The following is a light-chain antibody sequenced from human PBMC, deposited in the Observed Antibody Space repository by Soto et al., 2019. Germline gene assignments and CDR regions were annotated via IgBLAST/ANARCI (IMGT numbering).Light chain of an antibody. CDR2: AAS. J-gene: IGKJ5*01. Sequence: DIEMTQSPSALSASVGDRVTITCRASQSISSYLNWYQQKPREAPKFLIYAASSWQSGVPSRFSGRGAGTDFTLTISSLQPKDFATYYCQQSYTTTITFGQGTRLEIK. CDR1: QSISSY. V-gene: IGKV1-39*01. CDR3: QQSYTTTIT.